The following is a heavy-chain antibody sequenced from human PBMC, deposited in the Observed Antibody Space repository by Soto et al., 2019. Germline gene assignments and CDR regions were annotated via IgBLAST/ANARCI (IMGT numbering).Heavy chain of an antibody. CDR1: GGSISSGGYS. J-gene: IGHJ4*02. Sequence: QLQLQESGSGLVKPSQTLSLTCAVSGGSISSGGYSWSWIRQPPGKGLEWIWYIYHSRSTYYNPPLQSRVPIPVDRTKNQFPLKLSSVTAADTAVYYCAAGGGLPRYYWGQGTLVTVSS. V-gene: IGHV4-30-2*01. CDR2: IYHSRST. D-gene: IGHD5-12*01. CDR3: AAGGGLPRYY.